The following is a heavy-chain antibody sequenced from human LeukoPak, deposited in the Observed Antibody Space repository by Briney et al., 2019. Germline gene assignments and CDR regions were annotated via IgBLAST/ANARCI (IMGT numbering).Heavy chain of an antibody. V-gene: IGHV3-48*04. CDR1: GFSFSTYS. D-gene: IGHD2/OR15-2a*01. CDR3: GSFGVIWEIDY. CDR2: IVGSSSNM. J-gene: IGHJ4*02. Sequence: GGSLRLSCTASGFSFSTYSMNWVRQAPGKGLEWVSYIVGSSSNMYYADSVKGRFTISRDNAKNSLYLQMGSLRAEDTAVYHCGSFGVIWEIDYWGQGTLVTVSS.